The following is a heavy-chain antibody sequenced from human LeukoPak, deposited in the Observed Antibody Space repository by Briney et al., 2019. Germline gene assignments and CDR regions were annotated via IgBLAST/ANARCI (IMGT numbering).Heavy chain of an antibody. D-gene: IGHD1-26*01. V-gene: IGHV3-21*01. CDR2: ITSSSTYI. Sequence: GGSLRLSCAASGFTFSSYNMNWVRQAPGKGLEWVSSITSSSTYIYYADSVKGRFTISRDNAKNSLYLQMNSLRVEDTAVYYCARDPYSGSYGDYYYYYMDVWGKGTTVTISS. CDR1: GFTFSSYN. J-gene: IGHJ6*03. CDR3: ARDPYSGSYGDYYYYYMDV.